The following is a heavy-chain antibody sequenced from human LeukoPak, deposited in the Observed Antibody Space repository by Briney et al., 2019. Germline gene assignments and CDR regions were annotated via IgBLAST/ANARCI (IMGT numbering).Heavy chain of an antibody. CDR2: ICPDGTVT. CDR3: VRDFRSADY. CDR1: GFSFSTYC. V-gene: IGHV3-74*01. Sequence: GGSLRLSCAASGFSFSTYCMHWVRQAPGKGPMWVSRICPDGTVTNYADSVKARFSISRDNARNTVYLQMNSLRAEDTAVYYCVRDFRSADYWGQGTLVTGSS. J-gene: IGHJ4*02.